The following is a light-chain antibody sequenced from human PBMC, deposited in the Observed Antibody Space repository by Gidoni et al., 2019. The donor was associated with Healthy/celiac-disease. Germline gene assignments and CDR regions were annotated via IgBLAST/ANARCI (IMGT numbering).Light chain of an antibody. CDR1: QSVSSSY. J-gene: IGKJ4*01. CDR2: GSS. Sequence: EIVLTQSPGTLSLSPGERATLSYSASQSVSSSYLAWYQQKPGQAPMLLIYGSSSRATGIPDRFSGSASGTDVTLTIGGLEPEDFAVYYFQPYGRSPLTFGGGTKVEIK. V-gene: IGKV3-20*01. CDR3: QPYGRSPLT.